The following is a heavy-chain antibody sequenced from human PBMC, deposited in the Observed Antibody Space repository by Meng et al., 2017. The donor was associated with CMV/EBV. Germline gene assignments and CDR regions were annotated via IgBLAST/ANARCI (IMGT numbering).Heavy chain of an antibody. CDR1: GFTFSSYW. CDR3: ARDGGQFGELSYGMDV. Sequence: GESLKISCAASGFTFSSYWMHWVRQAPGKGLVWVSRINSDGSSTSYADSVKGRFTISRDNAKNTLYLQMNSLRAEDTAVYYCARDGGQFGELSYGMDVWGQGPRSPSP. J-gene: IGHJ6*02. V-gene: IGHV3-74*01. D-gene: IGHD3-10*01. CDR2: INSDGSST.